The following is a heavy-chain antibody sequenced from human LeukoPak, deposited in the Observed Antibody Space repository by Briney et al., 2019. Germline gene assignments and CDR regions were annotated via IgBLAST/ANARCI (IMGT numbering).Heavy chain of an antibody. CDR1: GGSFSGYY. Sequence: PSETLSLTCAVYGGSFSGYYWSWIRQPPGKGLEWIGEINHSGSTNYNPSLKSRVTISVDTSKNQFSLKLSSVTAADTAVYYCARGSKWELLCAFDIWGQGTMVTVSS. CDR2: INHSGST. D-gene: IGHD1-26*01. J-gene: IGHJ3*02. V-gene: IGHV4-34*01. CDR3: ARGSKWELLCAFDI.